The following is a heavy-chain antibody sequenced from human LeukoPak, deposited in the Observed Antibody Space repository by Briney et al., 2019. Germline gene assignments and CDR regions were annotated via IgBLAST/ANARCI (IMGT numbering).Heavy chain of an antibody. CDR1: GFTFSDYY. V-gene: IGHV3-11*05. CDR2: ISGNNIYT. J-gene: IGHJ4*02. D-gene: IGHD3-10*01. Sequence: GGSLRLSCVASGFTFSDYYMSWLRQAPGKGLEWVSYISGNNIYTYYADSVKGRFTISRDNARNSLYLQMNSLRAEDTAVYYCARDKRSESFSDIDYWGQGTLVTVSS. CDR3: ARDKRSESFSDIDY.